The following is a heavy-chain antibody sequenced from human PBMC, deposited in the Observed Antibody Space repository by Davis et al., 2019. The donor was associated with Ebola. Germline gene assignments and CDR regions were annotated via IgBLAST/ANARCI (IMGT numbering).Heavy chain of an antibody. V-gene: IGHV4-59*08. CDR2: IYYNAIT. CDR3: ARVASYGDYFDY. J-gene: IGHJ4*02. CDR1: GGSISSYY. Sequence: SETLSLTCTVSGGSISSYYWTWIRQTPGKGLEWIGYIYYNAITIYNPSLKSRVTISVDMSKNQFSLNLISVTAADTAVYYCARVASYGDYFDYWGLGTLVTVSS. D-gene: IGHD4-17*01.